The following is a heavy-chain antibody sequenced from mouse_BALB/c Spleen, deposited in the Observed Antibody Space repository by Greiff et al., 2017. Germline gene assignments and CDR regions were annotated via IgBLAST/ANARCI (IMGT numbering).Heavy chain of an antibody. CDR2: ISYRGST. D-gene: IGHD2-4*01. V-gene: IGHV3-8*02. Sequence: VQLKESGPSLVKPSQTLSLTCSVTGDSITSGYWNWIRKFPGNKLEYMGYISYRGSTYYKPSLKSRISITPDTSKNQYYLQLNSVTTKDTATDYCSRSSYYEYGGYFDVWGAGTTVTVAS. CDR1: GDSITSGY. CDR3: SRSSYYEYGGYFDV. J-gene: IGHJ1*01.